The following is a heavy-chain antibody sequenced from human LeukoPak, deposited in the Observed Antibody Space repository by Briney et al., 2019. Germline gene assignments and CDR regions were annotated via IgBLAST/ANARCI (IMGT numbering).Heavy chain of an antibody. D-gene: IGHD1-14*01. CDR1: GGSINSHY. V-gene: IGHV4-59*08. CDR3: VRRHNTGLNFFDR. J-gene: IGHJ4*02. Sequence: PSETLSLTCTVSGGSINSHYWSWIRQSPGKGLEWIGDIYYSGSTKYNPSLKSRVTISVDTPKNDLSLRLTSVLAADTAIYYCVRRHNTGLNFFDRWGQGILVTVSS. CDR2: IYYSGST.